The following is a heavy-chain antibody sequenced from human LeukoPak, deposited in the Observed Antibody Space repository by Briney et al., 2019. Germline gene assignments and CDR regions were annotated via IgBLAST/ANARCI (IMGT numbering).Heavy chain of an antibody. CDR3: ARGWGYCSSTSCRRRGDAFDI. V-gene: IGHV4-34*01. CDR2: INHSGST. Sequence: SETLSLTCAVYGGSFSGYYWSWIRQPPGKGLEWNGEINHSGSTNYNPSLKSRVTISVDTSKNQFSLKLSSVTAADTAVYYCARGWGYCSSTSCRRRGDAFDIWGQGTMVTVSS. CDR1: GGSFSGYY. D-gene: IGHD2-2*01. J-gene: IGHJ3*02.